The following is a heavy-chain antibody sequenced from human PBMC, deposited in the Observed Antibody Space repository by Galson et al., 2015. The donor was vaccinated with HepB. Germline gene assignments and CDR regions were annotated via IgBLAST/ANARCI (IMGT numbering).Heavy chain of an antibody. CDR3: ARDRKAVAGSFDY. Sequence: SLRLSCAASGFTLSSYGMNWVRQAPGKGLEWVSSISTRSSYINYADSVKGRFTISRDNAKNSLSLQMNSLRAEDTAVYYCARDRKAVAGSFDYWGQGTLVTVSS. V-gene: IGHV3-21*01. CDR2: ISTRSSYI. J-gene: IGHJ4*02. CDR1: GFTLSSYG. D-gene: IGHD6-19*01.